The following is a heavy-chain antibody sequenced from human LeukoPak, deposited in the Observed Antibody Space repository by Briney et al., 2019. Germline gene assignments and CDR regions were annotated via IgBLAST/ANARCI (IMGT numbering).Heavy chain of an antibody. CDR1: GFTFSSYA. CDR2: ISSNGGST. Sequence: GGSLRLSCAASGFTFSSYAMHWVRQAPGKGLEYVSAISSNGGSTYYANSVKGRFTISRDNSKNTLYLQMGSLRAEDMAVYYCARGPAQGWFDPWGQGTLVTVSS. J-gene: IGHJ5*02. V-gene: IGHV3-64*01. CDR3: ARGPAQGWFDP.